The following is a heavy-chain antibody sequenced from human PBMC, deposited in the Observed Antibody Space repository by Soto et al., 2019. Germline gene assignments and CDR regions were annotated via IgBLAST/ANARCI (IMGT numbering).Heavy chain of an antibody. CDR2: ISGSGGST. Sequence: GGSLRLSCAASGFTFSTYAMYWVRQAPGKGLEWVSTISGSGGSTYYADSVKGRFTISRDNSKNTLYVQMNSLRAEDTAIYYCARGLRVYSSNFDYWGQGTLVTVSS. J-gene: IGHJ4*02. V-gene: IGHV3-23*01. D-gene: IGHD5-18*01. CDR3: ARGLRVYSSNFDY. CDR1: GFTFSTYA.